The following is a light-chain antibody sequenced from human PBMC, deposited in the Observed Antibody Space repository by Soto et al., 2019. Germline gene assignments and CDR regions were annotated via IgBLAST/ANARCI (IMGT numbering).Light chain of an antibody. V-gene: IGLV2-14*01. CDR1: SSDVGGYNY. CDR3: SSYTSSSTYV. Sequence: QSVLTQPASVSGSPGQSITISCTGTSSDVGGYNYVSWYQQHPGKAPKLMIYDVSNRPSGVSNRFSGSKSGNTASLTISGRQAEDEADYYCSSYTSSSTYVFGTETKLTVL. CDR2: DVS. J-gene: IGLJ1*01.